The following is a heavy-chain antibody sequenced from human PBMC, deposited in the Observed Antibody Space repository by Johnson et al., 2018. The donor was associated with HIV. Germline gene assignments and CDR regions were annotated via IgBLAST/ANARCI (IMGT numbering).Heavy chain of an antibody. CDR3: ARDGRYCSGGSCYSVSGAFDM. Sequence: QVQLVESGGGVVQPGGSLRLSCAASGFTFSSYGMHWVRQAPGKGLEWVAFIRYDGSNKYYADSVRGRFSISIDYSKNTMYLQMNSLRAEDTAVYYCARDGRYCSGGSCYSVSGAFDMWGQGTMVTVSS. D-gene: IGHD2-15*01. CDR2: IRYDGSNK. J-gene: IGHJ3*02. V-gene: IGHV3-30*02. CDR1: GFTFSSYG.